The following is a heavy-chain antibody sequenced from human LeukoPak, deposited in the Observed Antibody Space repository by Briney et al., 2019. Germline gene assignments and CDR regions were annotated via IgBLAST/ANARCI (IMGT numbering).Heavy chain of an antibody. V-gene: IGHV3-30-3*01. J-gene: IGHJ4*02. CDR1: GFTFRSYA. CDR2: ISYDGSSK. Sequence: PGGSLRLSCEASGFTFRSYAMHWVRQAPGKGLEWVAVISYDGSSKYYEDSVKGRFTISRDNSKNTLYLQMNSLRTEDTAVYYCARGPPRRNVDVLTGEYWGQGTLVTVSS. D-gene: IGHD3-9*01. CDR3: ARGPPRRNVDVLTGEY.